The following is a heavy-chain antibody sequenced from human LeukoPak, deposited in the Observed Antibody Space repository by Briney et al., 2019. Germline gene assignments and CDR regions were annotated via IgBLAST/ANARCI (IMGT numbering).Heavy chain of an antibody. CDR1: GFTFSSYA. J-gene: IGHJ4*02. D-gene: IGHD4-23*01. V-gene: IGHV3-23*01. CDR3: AKRAGASGGFDF. CDR2: ITSSGSDT. Sequence: GGSLRLSCAASGFTFSSYAMSWVRQAPGKGLEWVSAITSSGSDTYYADSVKGRFTISRDNFKNTLFLQMNSLRVEDTALYYCAKRAGASGGFDFWGQGSLVTVSS.